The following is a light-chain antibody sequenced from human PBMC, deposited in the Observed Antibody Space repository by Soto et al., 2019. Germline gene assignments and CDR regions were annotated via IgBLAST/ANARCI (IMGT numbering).Light chain of an antibody. Sequence: EIVLMQSAGTLSLSQGERATLSCRASQSVSSSYLAWYQQKPGQAPRLLIYGASSRATGIPDRFSGSGSGTDFTLTISRLEPEDFAVYYCQQYGSSPRTFGQGTKVDIK. J-gene: IGKJ1*01. CDR1: QSVSSSY. V-gene: IGKV3-20*01. CDR3: QQYGSSPRT. CDR2: GAS.